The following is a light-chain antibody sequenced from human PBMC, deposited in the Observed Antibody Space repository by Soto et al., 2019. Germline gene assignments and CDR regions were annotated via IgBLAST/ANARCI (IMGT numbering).Light chain of an antibody. CDR3: QQRNIWPPVT. J-gene: IGKJ5*01. Sequence: IVLTQSPATLSLSPWERATLSCRASPSVTNYLAWYQQKPGQPPRLLIYGAFNRAAGIPARFSGSGSGTDFTLTISSLEPEDSAVYYCQQRNIWPPVTFGQGTRLEI. CDR2: GAF. V-gene: IGKV3-11*01. CDR1: PSVTNY.